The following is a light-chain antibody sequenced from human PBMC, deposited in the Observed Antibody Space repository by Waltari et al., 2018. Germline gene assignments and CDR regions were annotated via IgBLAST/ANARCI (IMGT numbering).Light chain of an antibody. J-gene: IGKJ5*01. V-gene: IGKV3-11*01. CDR1: QSVSSY. Sequence: ETVLTQSPATLSLSPGERATLSCRASQSVSSYLAWYQQKPGQAPRLLIYDASNRATGIPARFSGSGSGTDFTLTISSLEPEDFGIYFCHQRSDWPPTFSQGTRLETK. CDR2: DAS. CDR3: HQRSDWPPT.